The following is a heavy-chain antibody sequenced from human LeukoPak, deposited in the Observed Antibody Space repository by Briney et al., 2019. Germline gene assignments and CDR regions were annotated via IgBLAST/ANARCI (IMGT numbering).Heavy chain of an antibody. CDR3: ARDRRLLWFGPFDY. V-gene: IGHV4-34*01. CDR2: INHSGST. D-gene: IGHD3-10*01. CDR1: GGSFSGYY. J-gene: IGHJ4*02. Sequence: SETLSLTCAVYGGSFSGYYWSWIRQPPGKGLEWIGEINHSGSTNYNPSLKSRVTISVDTSTNQFSLKLSSVTAADTAVYYCARDRRLLWFGPFDYWGQGTLVTVSS.